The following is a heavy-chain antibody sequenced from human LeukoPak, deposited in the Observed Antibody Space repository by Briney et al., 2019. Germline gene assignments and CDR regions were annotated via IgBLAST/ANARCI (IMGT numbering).Heavy chain of an antibody. J-gene: IGHJ4*02. CDR1: GFTFSNYA. CDR3: AKVVKQRLRPGSHYFDY. V-gene: IGHV3-23*01. CDR2: ISGSGGNT. Sequence: GGSLRLSCAASGFTFSNYAMSWVRQAPGKGLEWVSAISGSGGNTYYADSVKGRFTISRHNSKITLYLQMNSLRAEDTAVYYCAKVVKQRLRPGSHYFDYWGRGPLVTVSS. D-gene: IGHD6-19*01.